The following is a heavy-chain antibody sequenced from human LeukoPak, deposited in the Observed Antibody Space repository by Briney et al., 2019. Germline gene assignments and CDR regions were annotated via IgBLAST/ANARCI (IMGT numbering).Heavy chain of an antibody. CDR3: ASGYYYGSGSLDY. CDR1: GFPFSSYW. Sequence: GGSLRLSCAASGFPFSSYWMHWVRQAPGKGLVWVSRINSDGSSTSYADSVKGRFTISRDNAKNTLYLQMNSLRAEDTAVYYCASGYYYGSGSLDYWGQGTLVTVSS. J-gene: IGHJ4*02. V-gene: IGHV3-74*01. D-gene: IGHD3-10*01. CDR2: INSDGSST.